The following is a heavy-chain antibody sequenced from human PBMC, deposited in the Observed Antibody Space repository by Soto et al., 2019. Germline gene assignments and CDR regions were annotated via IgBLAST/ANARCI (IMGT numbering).Heavy chain of an antibody. CDR3: ARDFVRQQPFVPSDY. D-gene: IGHD6-13*01. CDR2: ISYDGTNK. V-gene: IGHV3-30-3*01. Sequence: QVQLVESGGGVVQPGRSLRLSCAASGFTFSSYAMHWVRQAPGKGLEWVTVISYDGTNKYYADSVKGRFTISRDNSKNTLYLQMNSLRAEDTDVYYCARDFVRQQPFVPSDYWGQGTLVNVSS. CDR1: GFTFSSYA. J-gene: IGHJ4*02.